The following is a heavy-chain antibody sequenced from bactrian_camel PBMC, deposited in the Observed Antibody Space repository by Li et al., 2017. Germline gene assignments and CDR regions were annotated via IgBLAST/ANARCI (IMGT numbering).Heavy chain of an antibody. Sequence: QVQLVESGGGSVQAGGSLNVSCSVAGFPYSSSHCLAWFRQAPGKGREAVAIIDTDGSTKYSDSVKGRFAISQDSAKSTLYLQMNSLKPEDTAMYYC. CDR1: GFPYSSSHC. CDR2: IDTDGST. V-gene: IGHV3S6*01.